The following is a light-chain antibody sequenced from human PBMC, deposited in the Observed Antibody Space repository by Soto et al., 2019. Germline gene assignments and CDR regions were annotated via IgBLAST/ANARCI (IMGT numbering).Light chain of an antibody. V-gene: IGKV3-20*01. J-gene: IGKJ1*01. CDR3: PQYDRTPWT. CDR2: GTS. Sequence: EIVLTQSPGNLSLSPWEIATLSCRASQSVSNNYLAWYQQKPGQAPRLLIYGTSSRAAGIPDRFRGSGSGTDFTLTISRREPEDFAVYDCPQYDRTPWTFGQGTKVDIK. CDR1: QSVSNNY.